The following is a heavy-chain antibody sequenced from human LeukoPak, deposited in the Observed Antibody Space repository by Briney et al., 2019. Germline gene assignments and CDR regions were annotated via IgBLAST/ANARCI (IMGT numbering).Heavy chain of an antibody. Sequence: GGSLRLSCEASGLTVTSNYMSWVRQAPGKGLEWVSVIYSGGSTYYADSVKGRFTISRDYSKNMLYLQMNSLRAEDTAVYYCATYRTVTSAMGYWGQGTLVTVSS. J-gene: IGHJ4*02. CDR2: IYSGGST. D-gene: IGHD4-17*01. CDR3: ATYRTVTSAMGY. V-gene: IGHV3-53*01. CDR1: GLTVTSNY.